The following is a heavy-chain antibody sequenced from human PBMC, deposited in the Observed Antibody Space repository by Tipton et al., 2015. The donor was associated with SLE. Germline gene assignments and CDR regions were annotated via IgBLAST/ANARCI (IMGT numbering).Heavy chain of an antibody. D-gene: IGHD3-3*01. CDR2: FYTRGST. Sequence: TLSLTCTISNGSISTYRWTWIRQPAGEGLEWIGRFYTRGSTNYNPALKSRVTISVDTSKNHFSLKLSSVTAADTAVYYCAREVDLEWIHDLWGQGTLVTVSS. CDR1: NGSISTYR. J-gene: IGHJ5*02. V-gene: IGHV4-4*07. CDR3: AREVDLEWIHDL.